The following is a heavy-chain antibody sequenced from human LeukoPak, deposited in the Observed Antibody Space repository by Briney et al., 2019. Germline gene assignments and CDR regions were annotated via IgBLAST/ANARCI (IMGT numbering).Heavy chain of an antibody. Sequence: SETLSLTCAVYGGSFSGYYWSWIRQPPGKRLEWIGEINHSGSTNYNPSLKSRVTISVDTSKNQFSLKLSSVTAADTAVYYCARRPPSYYDSSGHFDYWGQGTLVTVSS. CDR1: GGSFSGYY. CDR2: INHSGST. D-gene: IGHD3-22*01. V-gene: IGHV4-34*01. J-gene: IGHJ4*02. CDR3: ARRPPSYYDSSGHFDY.